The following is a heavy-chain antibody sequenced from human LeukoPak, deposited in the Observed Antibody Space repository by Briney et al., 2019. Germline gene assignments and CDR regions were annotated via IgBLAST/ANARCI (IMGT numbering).Heavy chain of an antibody. Sequence: GESLKVSCKGSGYSFTSYWIGWVSQIPGKGLGWMGIIYPGDSDTRYSPSFQGQVTISADKSISTAYLQWSSLKASDTAMYYCARAIGNYFDYWGQGTLVTVSS. J-gene: IGHJ4*02. D-gene: IGHD2/OR15-2a*01. V-gene: IGHV5-51*01. CDR1: GYSFTSYW. CDR2: IYPGDSDT. CDR3: ARAIGNYFDY.